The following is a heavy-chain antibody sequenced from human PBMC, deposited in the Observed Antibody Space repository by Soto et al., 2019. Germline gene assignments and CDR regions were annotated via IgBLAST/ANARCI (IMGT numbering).Heavy chain of an antibody. V-gene: IGHV1-69*02. CDR3: ARSTAMVTSDFDY. CDR1: GGTFSSYT. D-gene: IGHD5-18*01. Sequence: QVQLVQSGAEVKKPGSSVKVSCKASGGTFSSYTISWVRQAPGQGLEWMGRIIPILGIANYAQKFQGRVTITADKSTSTAYMELSSLRSEDTAVYYCARSTAMVTSDFDYWGQGTLVTVSS. J-gene: IGHJ4*02. CDR2: IIPILGIA.